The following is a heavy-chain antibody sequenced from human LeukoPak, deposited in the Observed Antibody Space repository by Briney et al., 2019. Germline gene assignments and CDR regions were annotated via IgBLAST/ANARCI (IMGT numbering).Heavy chain of an antibody. D-gene: IGHD3-10*01. CDR2: IYYSGST. J-gene: IGHJ5*02. V-gene: IGHV4-30-4*08. CDR3: ARGWMVRGVTNWFDP. Sequence: SETLSLTCAVYGGSFSGYYWSWIRQPPGKGLEWIGYIYYSGSTYYNPSLKSRVTISVDTSKNQFSLKLSSVTAADTAVYYCARGWMVRGVTNWFDPWGQGTLVTVSS. CDR1: GGSFSGYY.